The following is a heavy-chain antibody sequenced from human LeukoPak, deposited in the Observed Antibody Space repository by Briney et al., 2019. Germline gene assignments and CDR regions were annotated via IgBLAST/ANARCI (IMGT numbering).Heavy chain of an antibody. V-gene: IGHV3-30-3*01. D-gene: IGHD2-2*01. CDR2: ISYDGSNK. J-gene: IGHJ6*02. CDR3: ARVYCSSISSYAAYYYYGMDV. Sequence: GRSLRLSCAASGFTFSSYAMHWVRQAPGKGLEWVAVISYDGSNKYYADSVKGRFTISRDNSKNTLYLQMNSLRAEDTAVYYCARVYCSSISSYAAYYYYGMDVWGQGTTVTVSS. CDR1: GFTFSSYA.